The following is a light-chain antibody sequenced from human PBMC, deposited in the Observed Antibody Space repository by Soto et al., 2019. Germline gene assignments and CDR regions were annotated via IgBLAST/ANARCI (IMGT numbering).Light chain of an antibody. CDR3: QQYGSSPLT. CDR2: GAS. CDR1: QSVSNNY. V-gene: IGKV3-20*01. J-gene: IGKJ4*01. Sequence: EIVLTQSPGTLSLSPGEIATLSCRASQSVSNNYLAWYQQKPGQAPRLLIYGASSRATGIPDRFSGSGSGTDFTLTISRLEPEDFAVFYCQQYGSSPLTFGGGTKVVIK.